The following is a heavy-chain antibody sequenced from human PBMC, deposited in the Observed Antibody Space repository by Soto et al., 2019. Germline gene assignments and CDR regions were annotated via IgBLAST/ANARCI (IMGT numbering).Heavy chain of an antibody. CDR1: GGSISSYC. J-gene: IGHJ4*02. CDR3: ARAVPGSYYKFDY. V-gene: IGHV4-59*01. CDR2: IYNGGST. Sequence: PSETLSLTCTVSGGSISSYCWIWIRQPPGKELEWIGYIYNGGSTNYNPFLKSRVTISLGTSKNQFSLKVSSVTAADTAVYYCARAVPGSYYKFDYWGQGALVTVSS. D-gene: IGHD3-10*01.